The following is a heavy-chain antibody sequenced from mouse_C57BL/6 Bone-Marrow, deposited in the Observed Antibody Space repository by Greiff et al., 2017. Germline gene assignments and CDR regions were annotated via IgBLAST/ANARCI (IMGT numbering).Heavy chain of an antibody. D-gene: IGHD2-4*01. CDR1: GYTFTNYW. Sequence: VQLQQPGAELVMPGASVKLSCKASGYTFTNYWMHWVKQRPGQGLEWIGMMHPNGGSPDYNEKFKSEATLSVDKSSRTAYMELSSLTSEDSAVYYCARSYDYDDYTMDYWGQGTSVTVSS. CDR2: MHPNGGSP. J-gene: IGHJ4*01. CDR3: ARSYDYDDYTMDY. V-gene: IGHV1-64*01.